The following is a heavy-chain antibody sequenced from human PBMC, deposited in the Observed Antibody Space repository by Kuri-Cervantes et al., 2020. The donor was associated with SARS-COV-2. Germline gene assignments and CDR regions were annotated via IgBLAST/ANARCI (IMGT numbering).Heavy chain of an antibody. V-gene: IGHV3-7*01. CDR1: GFTFSSYW. Sequence: GESLKISCAASGFTFSSYWMSWVRQAPGKGLEWVANIKQDGSEKYYVDSVKGRFTISRDNAKNSLYLQMNSLRAEDTAVYYCARDDDSSTVWYGLDSWGQGTLVTVSS. D-gene: IGHD4-11*01. CDR2: IKQDGSEK. J-gene: IGHJ4*02. CDR3: ARDDDSSTVWYGLDS.